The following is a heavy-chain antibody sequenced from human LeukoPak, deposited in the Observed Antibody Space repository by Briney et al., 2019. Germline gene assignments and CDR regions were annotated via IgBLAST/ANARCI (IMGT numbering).Heavy chain of an antibody. CDR2: IYYSGST. CDR1: GGSISSYY. Sequence: SETLSLTRTVFGGSISSYYWSWIRQPPGKGLEWIGYIYYSGSTNYNPSLKSRVTISVDTSKNQFSLKLSSVTAADTAVYYCARSTPPFYYFDYWGQGTLVTVSS. CDR3: ARSTPPFYYFDY. D-gene: IGHD2-15*01. V-gene: IGHV4-59*01. J-gene: IGHJ4*02.